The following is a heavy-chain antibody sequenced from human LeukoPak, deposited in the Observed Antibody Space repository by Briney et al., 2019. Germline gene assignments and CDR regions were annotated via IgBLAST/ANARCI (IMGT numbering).Heavy chain of an antibody. V-gene: IGHV6-1*01. D-gene: IGHD6-13*01. CDR2: TYYRSKWYN. J-gene: IGHJ6*03. Sequence: SQTLSLTCDISGDSVSSNSAVWNWIRQSPSRGLEWLGRTYYRSKWYNDYAVSVKSRITINPDTSKNHFSLQLKSVSPEDTAVYYCARGDWYSSSWYSSNYYYYMDVWGKGTTVTVSS. CDR3: ARGDWYSSSWYSSNYYYYMDV. CDR1: GDSVSSNSAV.